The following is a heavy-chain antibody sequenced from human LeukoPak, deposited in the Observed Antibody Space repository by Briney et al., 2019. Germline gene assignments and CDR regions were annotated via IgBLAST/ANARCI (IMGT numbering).Heavy chain of an antibody. D-gene: IGHD3-22*01. Sequence: SETLSLTCAVSGGSISSGGYSWSWIRQPPGKGLEWIGYIYHSGSTYYNPSLKSRVTISVDRSKNQFSLKLSSVTAADTAVYYCARHVDSSGYYYDYWGQGTLVTVSS. CDR3: ARHVDSSGYYYDY. CDR1: GGSISSGGYS. V-gene: IGHV4-30-2*01. J-gene: IGHJ4*02. CDR2: IYHSGST.